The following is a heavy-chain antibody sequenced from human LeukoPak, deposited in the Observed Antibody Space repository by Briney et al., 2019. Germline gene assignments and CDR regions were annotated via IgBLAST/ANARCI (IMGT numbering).Heavy chain of an antibody. D-gene: IGHD3-22*01. CDR2: ISGSGDNT. CDR3: AKGSYYNSSGSFYFDY. CDR1: GFTFSSYA. Sequence: GGSLRLSCAASGFTFSSYAMSWVRQAPGKGLEWVSGISGSGDNTYYADSVKGRFTISRDNSKNTLYVQVNSLGTEDTAAYYCAKGSYYNSSGSFYFDYWGQGTLVTVSS. V-gene: IGHV3-23*01. J-gene: IGHJ4*02.